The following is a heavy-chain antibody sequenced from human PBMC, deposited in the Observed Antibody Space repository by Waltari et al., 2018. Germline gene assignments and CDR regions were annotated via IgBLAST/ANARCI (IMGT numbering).Heavy chain of an antibody. CDR1: GFTFSSYG. V-gene: IGHV3-33*01. J-gene: IGHJ4*02. CDR3: ASQWFGELPLG. Sequence: QVQLVESGGGVVQPGRSLRLSCAASGFTFSSYGMHWVRQAPGKGLEWVAVIWYDGSNKYYADSVKGRFTISRDKSKNTLYLQMNSLRAEDTAVYYCASQWFGELPLGWGQGTLVTVSS. D-gene: IGHD3-10*01. CDR2: IWYDGSNK.